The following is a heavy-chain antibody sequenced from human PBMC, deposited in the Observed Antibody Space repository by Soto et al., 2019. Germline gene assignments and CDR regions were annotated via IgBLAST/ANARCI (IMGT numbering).Heavy chain of an antibody. CDR1: GGSISSGGYY. Sequence: QVQLQESGPGLVKPSQTLSLTCTVSGGSISSGGYYWSWIRQHPGKGLEWIGYIYYSGSTYYNPSLKSRVTLSVDASKNRFSLKLSSVTAADTAVYYCARERGYCSGGSCYSGAFDIWGQGTMVTVSS. CDR2: IYYSGST. V-gene: IGHV4-31*03. D-gene: IGHD2-15*01. CDR3: ARERGYCSGGSCYSGAFDI. J-gene: IGHJ3*02.